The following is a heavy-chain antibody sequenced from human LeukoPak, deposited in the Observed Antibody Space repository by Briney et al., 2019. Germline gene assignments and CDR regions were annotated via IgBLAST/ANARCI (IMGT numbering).Heavy chain of an antibody. V-gene: IGHV3-48*03. CDR2: ISSSGSTI. J-gene: IGHJ4*02. CDR3: ARGVIAAGGNDFDY. Sequence: PGGSPRLSCAASGFTFSSYEMNWVRQAPGKGLEWVSYISSSGSTIYYADSVKGRFTISRDNAKNSLYLQMNSLRAEDTAVYYCARGVIAAGGNDFDYWGQGTLVTVSS. D-gene: IGHD6-13*01. CDR1: GFTFSSYE.